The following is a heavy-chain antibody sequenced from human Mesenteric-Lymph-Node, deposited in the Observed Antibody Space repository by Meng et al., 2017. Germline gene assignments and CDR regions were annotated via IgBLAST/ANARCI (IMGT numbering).Heavy chain of an antibody. V-gene: IGHV3-48*03. CDR2: ISSSGSTI. J-gene: IGHJ4*02. D-gene: IGHD3-22*01. CDR3: AKEIGVVGVPCFDF. CDR1: GFTFSSYE. Sequence: GESLKISCAASGFTFSSYEMNWVRQAPGKGLEWVSYISSSGSTIYYADSVKGRFAISRDISKNTLYLQMNTLKDEDTAVYYCAKEIGVVGVPCFDFWGQGTLVTVSS.